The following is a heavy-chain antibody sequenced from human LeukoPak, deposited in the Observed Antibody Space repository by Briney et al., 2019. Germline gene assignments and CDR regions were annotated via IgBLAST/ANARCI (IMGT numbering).Heavy chain of an antibody. CDR1: GFTFSDYY. J-gene: IGHJ6*03. CDR2: ISSSGSTI. D-gene: IGHD6-19*01. V-gene: IGHV3-11*01. CDR3: ARVGAVAPALFYMDV. Sequence: GGSLRLSCAASGFTFSDYYMSWIRQAPGKGLEWVSYISSSGSTIYYADSVKGRFTISRDNAKNSLYLQMNSLRAEDTAVHYCARVGAVAPALFYMDVWGKGTTVTVSS.